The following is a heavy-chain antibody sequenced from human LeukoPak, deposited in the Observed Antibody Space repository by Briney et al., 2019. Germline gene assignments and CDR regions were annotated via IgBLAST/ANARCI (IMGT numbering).Heavy chain of an antibody. Sequence: ASVKVSCKAFGYPFTAYYMYWVRQAPGQGPEWMGIINPSGGSTSYAQKFQGRATMTRDMSTNTVYMELSSLRSEDTAVYYCARVVEWFGGGADAFDIWGQGTMVTVSS. CDR2: INPSGGST. V-gene: IGHV1-46*01. CDR1: GYPFTAYY. CDR3: ARVVEWFGGGADAFDI. J-gene: IGHJ3*02. D-gene: IGHD3-10*01.